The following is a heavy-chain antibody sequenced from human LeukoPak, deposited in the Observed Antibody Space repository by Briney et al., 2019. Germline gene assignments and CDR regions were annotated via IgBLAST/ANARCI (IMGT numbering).Heavy chain of an antibody. Sequence: PGGSLRLSCAASGFTFSSYSMHWVRQAPGKGLEWVAVISYDGSNKYYADSVRGRFTISRDNSKNTLYLQMSSLRAEDTAVYYCARVGALEMAAMLRGYFDDWGQGTLVTVSS. V-gene: IGHV3-30*15. CDR1: GFTFSSYS. J-gene: IGHJ4*02. CDR2: ISYDGSNK. CDR3: ARVGALEMAAMLRGYFDD. D-gene: IGHD5-24*01.